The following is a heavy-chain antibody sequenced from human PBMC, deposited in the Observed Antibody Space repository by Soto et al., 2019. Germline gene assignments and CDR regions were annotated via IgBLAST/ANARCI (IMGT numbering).Heavy chain of an antibody. Sequence: SETLSLTCTVSGGSISSYYWSWIRQPPGKGLEWIGYIYYSGSTNYNPSLKSRVTISVDTSKNQFSLKLSSVTAADTAVYYCARDRQQSGFDYWGQGTLVTVSS. D-gene: IGHD6-13*01. J-gene: IGHJ4*02. V-gene: IGHV4-59*01. CDR3: ARDRQQSGFDY. CDR1: GGSISSYY. CDR2: IYYSGST.